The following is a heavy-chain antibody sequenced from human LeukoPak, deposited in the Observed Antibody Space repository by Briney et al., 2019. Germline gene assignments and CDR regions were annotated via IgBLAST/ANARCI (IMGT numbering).Heavy chain of an antibody. J-gene: IGHJ4*02. V-gene: IGHV5-51*01. CDR3: ARRRAVAGVYYFDY. D-gene: IGHD6-19*01. CDR2: IYPGDSAT. CDR1: GYRFTSYW. Sequence: GESLKISCKGSGYRFTSYWIAWVRQMPGKGLEWMGIIYPGDSATRYSPSFQGQATISADKSISTAYLQWSSLKASDTAIYYCARRRAVAGVYYFDYWGQGTLVTVSS.